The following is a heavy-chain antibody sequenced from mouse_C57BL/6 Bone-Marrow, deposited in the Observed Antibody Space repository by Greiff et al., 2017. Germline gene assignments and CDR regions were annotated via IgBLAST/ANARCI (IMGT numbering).Heavy chain of an antibody. J-gene: IGHJ3*01. CDR2: IDPSDSYT. CDR3: ARRDYSKGN. V-gene: IGHV1-59*01. CDR1: GYTFTSYW. D-gene: IGHD2-5*01. Sequence: QVQLQQPGAELVRPGTSVKLSCKASGYTFTSYWMHWVKQRPGQGLEWIGVIDPSDSYTNYNQKFTGKATLTVDTSSSTAYMQLSSLTSEDSAVYYCARRDYSKGNWGQGTLVTVSA.